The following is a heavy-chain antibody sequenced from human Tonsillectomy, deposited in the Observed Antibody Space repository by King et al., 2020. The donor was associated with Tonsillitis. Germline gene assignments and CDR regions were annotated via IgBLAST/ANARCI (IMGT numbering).Heavy chain of an antibody. CDR3: ARGAYCGGDCRRNDALDI. V-gene: IGHV4-59*01. CDR2: IYYSGST. Sequence: QLQESGPGLVKPSETLSLTCTVSGGSISSYYWSWIRQPPGKGLEWIGYIYYSGSTNYNPSLKSRVTISVDTSKNHFSLKLSSVTAADTAVYYCARGAYCGGDCRRNDALDIWGQGTMVTVSS. D-gene: IGHD2-21*02. CDR1: GGSISSYY. J-gene: IGHJ3*02.